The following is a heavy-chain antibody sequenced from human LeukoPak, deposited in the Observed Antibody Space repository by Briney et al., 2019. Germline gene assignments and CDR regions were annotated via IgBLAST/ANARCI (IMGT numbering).Heavy chain of an antibody. CDR2: ISDSGGNT. Sequence: AGGSLRLSCAASGFTFSDYYMSWIRQAPGKGLEWVAGISDSGGNTNYADSVKGRFTISRDNPKNTLFLQMNSLRAEDTAVYFCAKRGVVIRVILVGFHKEAYYFDSWGQGALVTVSS. V-gene: IGHV3-11*03. CDR3: AKRGVVIRVILVGFHKEAYYFDS. D-gene: IGHD3-22*01. J-gene: IGHJ4*02. CDR1: GFTFSDYY.